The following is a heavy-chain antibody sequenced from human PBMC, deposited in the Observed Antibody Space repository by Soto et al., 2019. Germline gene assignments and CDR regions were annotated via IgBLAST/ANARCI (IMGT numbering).Heavy chain of an antibody. V-gene: IGHV3-33*01. J-gene: IGHJ4*02. Sequence: GGSLRLSCAASGLIFSTQGMHWFRQAPGKGLEWVAVIRNDGFSTYYADAVKGRFTISRDNSRDTLYLQMNSLRAEDTALYYCARNPSTVDLASMKDWGQGTLVTVSS. CDR1: GLIFSTQG. D-gene: IGHD5-12*01. CDR2: IRNDGFST. CDR3: ARNPSTVDLASMKD.